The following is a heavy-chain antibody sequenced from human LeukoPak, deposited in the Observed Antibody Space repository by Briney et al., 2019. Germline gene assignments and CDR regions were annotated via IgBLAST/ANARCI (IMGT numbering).Heavy chain of an antibody. Sequence: PSETLSLTCTVSGGSISSYYWSWIRQPPGKGLEWIGYIYYSGSTNYNPSLKSRVTVSVDTSKNQFSLKLSSVTAADTAVYYCARHTNYGTGVDWFDPWGQGNLVTVSS. CDR3: ARHTNYGTGVDWFDP. CDR1: GGSISSYY. D-gene: IGHD1-7*01. CDR2: IYYSGST. V-gene: IGHV4-59*01. J-gene: IGHJ5*02.